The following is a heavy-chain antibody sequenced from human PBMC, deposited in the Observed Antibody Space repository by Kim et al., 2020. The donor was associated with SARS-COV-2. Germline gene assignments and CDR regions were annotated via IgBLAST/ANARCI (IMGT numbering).Heavy chain of an antibody. Sequence: GGSLRLSCAASGFTFSSYTMHWVRQAPGKGLEWVAFISYDGSNKYFADSVKGRFTISRDNSKNTLYLQMNSLRAEDTALYYCARGLCDSSGYCDYYQYGMDVWGQGTTVTVSS. D-gene: IGHD3-22*01. V-gene: IGHV3-30-3*01. CDR3: ARGLCDSSGYCDYYQYGMDV. CDR1: GFTFSSYT. J-gene: IGHJ6*02. CDR2: ISYDGSNK.